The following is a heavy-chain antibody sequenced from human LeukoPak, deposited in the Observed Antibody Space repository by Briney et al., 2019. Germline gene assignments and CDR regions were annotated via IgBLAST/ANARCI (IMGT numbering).Heavy chain of an antibody. CDR2: INPNSGGT. D-gene: IGHD3-10*01. Sequence: GASVKVSCKASGYTFTSYGISWVRQAPGQGLEWMGWINPNSGGTNYAQKFQGRVTMTRDTSISTAYMELSRLRSDDTAVYYCARGDRVREFDYWGQGTLVTVSS. J-gene: IGHJ4*02. CDR3: ARGDRVREFDY. V-gene: IGHV1-2*02. CDR1: GYTFTSYG.